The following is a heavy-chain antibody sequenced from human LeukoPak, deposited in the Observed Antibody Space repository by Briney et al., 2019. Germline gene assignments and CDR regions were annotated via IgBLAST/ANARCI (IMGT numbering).Heavy chain of an antibody. CDR2: IIPIFGTA. CDR1: GGTFSSYA. CDR3: ARMAHGYFDY. V-gene: IGHV1-69*06. J-gene: IGHJ4*02. D-gene: IGHD5-24*01. Sequence: SVKVSCKASGGTFSSYAISWVRQAPGQGLEWMGGIIPIFGTANYAQKFQGRVTITADKSTSTAYVELSSLRSEDTAVYYCARMAHGYFDYWGQGTLVTVSS.